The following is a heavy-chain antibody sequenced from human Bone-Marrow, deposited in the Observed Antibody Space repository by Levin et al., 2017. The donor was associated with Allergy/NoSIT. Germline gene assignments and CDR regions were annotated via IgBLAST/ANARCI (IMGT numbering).Heavy chain of an antibody. CDR2: ISWNSGSI. CDR3: AKDTEYYYDSTGYYNY. J-gene: IGHJ4*02. CDR1: GFNFDHYA. Sequence: LTCAASGFNFDHYAMHWVRQAPGKGLEWVSGISWNSGSIGYEDSVKGRFTISRDNAKNSLYLQMNSLRPEDTAFYYCAKDTEYYYDSTGYYNYWGQGTLVTVSS. V-gene: IGHV3-9*01. D-gene: IGHD3-22*01.